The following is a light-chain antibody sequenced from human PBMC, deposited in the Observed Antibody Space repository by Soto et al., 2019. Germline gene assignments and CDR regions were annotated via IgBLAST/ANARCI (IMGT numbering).Light chain of an antibody. CDR3: QQYYSYPRT. J-gene: IGKJ1*01. CDR1: QGINTF. V-gene: IGKV1-8*01. CDR2: AAS. Sequence: AIRMTQSPSSVSASPGDRVTVTCRASQGINTFLAWYKQRPGKDPEFLMHAASTLYSGVPSRFIGSRSGTNFPLTITGLQSDDFATYYCQQYYSYPRTFGQGTKVEI.